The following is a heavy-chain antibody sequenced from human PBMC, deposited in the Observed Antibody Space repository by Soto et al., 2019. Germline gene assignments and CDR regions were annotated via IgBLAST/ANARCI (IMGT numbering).Heavy chain of an antibody. Sequence: QVQLVQSGPEVKMHGASVKVSCKTSGYTFSDYGLAWLRQTPGQMPGWMGCVSIYSTKSHYAQKFQGRVTMTTDTSTTTTSRELRSLRSAETDVYYCARELNTNSSAYYSSAYWGQVTMVT. D-gene: IGHD3-22*01. J-gene: IGHJ4*02. CDR3: ARELNTNSSAYYSSAY. CDR1: GYTFSDYG. CDR2: VSIYSTKS. V-gene: IGHV1-18*01.